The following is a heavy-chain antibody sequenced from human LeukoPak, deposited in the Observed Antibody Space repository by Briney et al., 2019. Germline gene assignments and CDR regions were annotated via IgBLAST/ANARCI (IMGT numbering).Heavy chain of an antibody. Sequence: PSETLSLTCAVSGGSISSGGYSWSWIRQPPGKGLEWIGYIYYSGSTNYNPSLKSRVTISVDTSKNQFSLKLSSVTAADTAVYYCARDVTTVTRLDNWFDPWGQGTLVTVSS. CDR1: GGSISSGGYS. D-gene: IGHD4-17*01. J-gene: IGHJ5*02. CDR3: ARDVTTVTRLDNWFDP. V-gene: IGHV4-61*08. CDR2: IYYSGST.